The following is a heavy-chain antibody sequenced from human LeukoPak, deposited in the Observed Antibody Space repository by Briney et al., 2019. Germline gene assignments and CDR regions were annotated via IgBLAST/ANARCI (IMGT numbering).Heavy chain of an antibody. Sequence: GGSLRLSCAASGFIVSQNYMSWVRQAPGKGLEWVSTITGLGGRTYYADSVKGRFTISRDNSKNTLYLQMNSLRVEDTAVYYCAKESITGTDWFDPWGQGTLVTVSS. CDR3: AKESITGTDWFDP. J-gene: IGHJ5*02. CDR1: GFIVSQNY. CDR2: ITGLGGRT. V-gene: IGHV3-23*01. D-gene: IGHD1-7*01.